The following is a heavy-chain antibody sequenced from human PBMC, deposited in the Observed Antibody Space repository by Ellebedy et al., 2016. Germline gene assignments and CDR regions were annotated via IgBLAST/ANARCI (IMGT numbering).Heavy chain of an antibody. J-gene: IGHJ2*01. D-gene: IGHD3-3*01. CDR2: IYYSGST. V-gene: IGHV4-39*02. Sequence: SETLSLTXTVSAGSISSSSYYWGWIRQPPGKGLEWIGSIYYSGSTYYNPSLKSRVTISVDTSKNQFSLKLSSVTAADTAVYYCARDTRFLEWGGGWYFDLWGRGTLVTVSS. CDR1: AGSISSSSYY. CDR3: ARDTRFLEWGGGWYFDL.